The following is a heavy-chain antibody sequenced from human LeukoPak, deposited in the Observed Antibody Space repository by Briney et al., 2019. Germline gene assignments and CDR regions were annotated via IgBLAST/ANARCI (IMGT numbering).Heavy chain of an antibody. J-gene: IGHJ4*02. CDR3: ARHTNDYGGYGDY. CDR1: GYRFTSYW. CDR2: IYPGDPDT. V-gene: IGHV5-51*01. D-gene: IGHD4-23*01. Sequence: PGESLKISCKGSGYRFTSYWIGWVRQMPGKGLEWMEIIYPGDPDTRYSPSFQGQVTISADKSISAAYLQWSSLKASDTAMYYCARHTNDYGGYGDYWGQGTLVTVSS.